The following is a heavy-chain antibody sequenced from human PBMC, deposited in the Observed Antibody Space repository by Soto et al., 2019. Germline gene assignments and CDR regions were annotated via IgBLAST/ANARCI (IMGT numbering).Heavy chain of an antibody. J-gene: IGHJ4*02. Sequence: QVQLVESGGGVVQPGRSLRLSCAASGFTFSSYGMHWVRQAPGKGLEWVAVIWYDGSNKYYADSVKGRFTISRDNSKNTLYLQMNSLRAEDTAVYYCARDWGYGDHRILAYWGQGTLVTVSS. CDR2: IWYDGSNK. V-gene: IGHV3-33*01. CDR1: GFTFSSYG. D-gene: IGHD4-17*01. CDR3: ARDWGYGDHRILAY.